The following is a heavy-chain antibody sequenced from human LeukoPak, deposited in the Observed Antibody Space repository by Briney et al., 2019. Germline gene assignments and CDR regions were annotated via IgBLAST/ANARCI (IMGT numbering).Heavy chain of an antibody. CDR1: GYSFTGYY. CDR3: ARVLSGHSWYLDY. CDR2: INPNSGGT. J-gene: IGHJ4*02. Sequence: ASVKVSCKASGYSFTGYYMHWVRQAPGQGLEWMGRINPNSGGTNYAQKFQGRVTMTRDTSISTAYMELSRLSSDDTAVYFCARVLSGHSWYLDYWGQGTLVTVSS. V-gene: IGHV1-2*06. D-gene: IGHD6-13*01.